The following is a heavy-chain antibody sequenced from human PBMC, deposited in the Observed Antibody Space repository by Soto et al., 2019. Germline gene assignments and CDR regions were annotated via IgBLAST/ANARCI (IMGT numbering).Heavy chain of an antibody. V-gene: IGHV1-69*13. CDR3: ARAYYYGSGSPIYGMDV. Sequence: SVKVSCKASGGTFSSYAISWVRQAPGQGLEWMGGIIPIFGTANYAQKSQGRVTITADESTSTAYMKLSSLRSEDTAVYYCARAYYYGSGSPIYGMDVWGQGTTVTVSS. CDR2: IIPIFGTA. D-gene: IGHD3-10*01. J-gene: IGHJ6*02. CDR1: GGTFSSYA.